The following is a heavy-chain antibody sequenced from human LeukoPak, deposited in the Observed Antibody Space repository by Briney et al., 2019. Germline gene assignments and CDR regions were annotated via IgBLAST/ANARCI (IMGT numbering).Heavy chain of an antibody. CDR1: GGSFSGYY. D-gene: IGHD3-22*01. Sequence: PSETLSLTCAVYGGSFSGYYWSWIRQPPGKGLEWIGEINHSGSTNYNPSLKSRVTISVDTSKNQFSLKLSSVTAADTAVYYCASRYDSSGYSYFDYWGQGTLVTVSS. V-gene: IGHV4-34*01. CDR2: INHSGST. J-gene: IGHJ4*02. CDR3: ASRYDSSGYSYFDY.